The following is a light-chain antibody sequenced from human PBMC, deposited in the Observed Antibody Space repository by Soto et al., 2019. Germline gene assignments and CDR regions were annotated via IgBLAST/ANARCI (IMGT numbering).Light chain of an antibody. Sequence: QSALTQPPSVSAAPGQKVTISCSGSCSNIGGNSVSWYQQLPGTAPKLLIYDDNKRPSGIPDRFSGSKSGTSATLGITGFQTGDEADYYCGSWDSSLSAYVFGTGTKVTVL. J-gene: IGLJ1*01. CDR1: CSNIGGNS. CDR2: DDN. V-gene: IGLV1-51*01. CDR3: GSWDSSLSAYV.